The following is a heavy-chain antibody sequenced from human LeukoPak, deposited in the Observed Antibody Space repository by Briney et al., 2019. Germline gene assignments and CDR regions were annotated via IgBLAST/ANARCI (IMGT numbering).Heavy chain of an antibody. D-gene: IGHD4-11*01. J-gene: IGHJ6*02. Sequence: GRSLRLSCAASGFTFDDYAMHWVRQAPGKGLEWVSGISLNSGSIGYADSVKGRFTISRDNAKNSLYLQMNSLRAEDTALYYCAKAPYSNFYYYGMDVWGQGTTVTVSS. V-gene: IGHV3-9*01. CDR3: AKAPYSNFYYYGMDV. CDR1: GFTFDDYA. CDR2: ISLNSGSI.